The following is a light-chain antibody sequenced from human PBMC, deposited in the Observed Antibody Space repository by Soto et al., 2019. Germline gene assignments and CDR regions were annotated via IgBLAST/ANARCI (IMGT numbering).Light chain of an antibody. J-gene: IGLJ3*02. Sequence: QSVLTQPPSVSGAPGQRVTISCTGSSSNIGADYDVHGYQQLPGTAPKLLIYGNSNLPSGVPDRFSGSKSGTSASLAITGLQAEDEADYDCQSYSSSLSAVVFGGGTKLTGL. CDR2: GNS. CDR1: SSNIGADYD. V-gene: IGLV1-40*01. CDR3: QSYSSSLSAVV.